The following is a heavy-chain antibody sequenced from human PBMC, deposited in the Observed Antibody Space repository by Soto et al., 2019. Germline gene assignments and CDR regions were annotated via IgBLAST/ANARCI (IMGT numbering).Heavy chain of an antibody. D-gene: IGHD2-8*01. CDR1: GYSFTDYH. J-gene: IGHJ6*02. CDR3: ARGDSTDCSNGVCSFFYNHDMDV. V-gene: IGHV1-2*06. CDR2: INPKSGGP. Sequence: QVQLVQSGAEVKKPGASVKVSCKASGYSFTDYHIHWVRQAPGQGLEWLGRINPKSGGPRTAQKVKGRVTMTTDTSISTASMELTRLTSDDTAIYYCARGDSTDCSNGVCSFFYNHDMDVWGQGTTVTVSS.